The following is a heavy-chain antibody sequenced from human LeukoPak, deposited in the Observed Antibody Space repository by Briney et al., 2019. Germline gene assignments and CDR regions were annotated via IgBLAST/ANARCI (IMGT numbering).Heavy chain of an antibody. D-gene: IGHD1-14*01. CDR2: IRFDGSHK. CDR1: GFTFSSYG. CDR3: AKVSLPGRSYNYNYMDV. Sequence: GGTLRLSCAASGFTFSSYGMHWVRQAPAKGLEWVASIRFDGSHKSYEDSVKGRFTISRDYSKNTLYLQVNSLGQEETAVYYCAKVSLPGRSYNYNYMDVWGKGTTVTVSS. V-gene: IGHV3-30*02. J-gene: IGHJ6*03.